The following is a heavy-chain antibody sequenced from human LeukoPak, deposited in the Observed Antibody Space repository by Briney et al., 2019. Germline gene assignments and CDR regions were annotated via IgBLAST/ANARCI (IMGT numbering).Heavy chain of an antibody. Sequence: ASVQVSCKASGYTFTGYYMHWVRQAPGQGLEWMGWINPNSGGTNYAQKFQGRVTMTRDTSISTAYMELSRLRSDDTAVYYCASHIPTYTNGVCYTHNWFDPWGQGTLVTVSS. CDR2: INPNSGGT. D-gene: IGHD2-8*01. J-gene: IGHJ5*02. CDR3: ASHIPTYTNGVCYTHNWFDP. CDR1: GYTFTGYY. V-gene: IGHV1-2*02.